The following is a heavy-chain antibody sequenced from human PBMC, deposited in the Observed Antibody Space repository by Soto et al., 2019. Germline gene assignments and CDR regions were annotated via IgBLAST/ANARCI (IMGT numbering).Heavy chain of an antibody. Sequence: SETLSLTCTVSGVSISSGDYFWIWIRHPPGKGLEWIGYIYYSGSTYYNPSLKSRLTMSADTSKNQFYLNLNSVTAEDTAVYYCASENYDRFDYWGQGPTLTVSS. CDR1: GVSISSGDYF. CDR2: IYYSGST. J-gene: IGHJ4*02. CDR3: ASENYDRFDY. D-gene: IGHD3-16*01. V-gene: IGHV4-30-4*01.